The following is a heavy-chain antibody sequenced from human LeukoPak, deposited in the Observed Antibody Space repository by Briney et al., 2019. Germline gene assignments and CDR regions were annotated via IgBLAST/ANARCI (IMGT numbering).Heavy chain of an antibody. CDR1: GFTFSSYG. CDR2: ISYDGSNK. J-gene: IGHJ4*02. CDR3: AKDAYLDY. Sequence: GGSLRLSCAASGFTFSSYGMHWVRQAPGKGLEWVAVISYDGSNKYYADSVKGRFTISRDNSKNMLYLQMNSLRAEDTAVYYCAKDAYLDYWGQGTLVTVSS. V-gene: IGHV3-30*18.